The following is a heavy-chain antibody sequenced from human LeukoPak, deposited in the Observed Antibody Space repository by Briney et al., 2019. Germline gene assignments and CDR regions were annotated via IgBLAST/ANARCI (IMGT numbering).Heavy chain of an antibody. CDR3: ARWYSSGWAFDY. J-gene: IGHJ4*02. D-gene: IGHD6-19*01. Sequence: SETLSLTCTVSGGTISSYYWNWIRQPPGKGLEWIGYIHYSGSTKYNPSLKSRVTISVYTSKNQFSLKLSSVTAADTAVYYCARWYSSGWAFDYWGQGTLVTVSS. V-gene: IGHV4-59*08. CDR2: IHYSGST. CDR1: GGTISSYY.